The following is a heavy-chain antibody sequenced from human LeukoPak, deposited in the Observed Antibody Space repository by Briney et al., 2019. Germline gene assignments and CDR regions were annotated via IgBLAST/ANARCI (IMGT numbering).Heavy chain of an antibody. Sequence: GASVTVSCKTSGYTFTDYYIHWVRQAPGQGLEWMGWINPNSGTTDYAQKFQGRVTMTRDTSISTAYMELSSLRSDDSALFYCTRYSLGGDYDFGYWGQGTLVTVSS. V-gene: IGHV1-2*02. CDR2: INPNSGTT. CDR1: GYTFTDYY. D-gene: IGHD4-17*01. CDR3: TRYSLGGDYDFGY. J-gene: IGHJ4*02.